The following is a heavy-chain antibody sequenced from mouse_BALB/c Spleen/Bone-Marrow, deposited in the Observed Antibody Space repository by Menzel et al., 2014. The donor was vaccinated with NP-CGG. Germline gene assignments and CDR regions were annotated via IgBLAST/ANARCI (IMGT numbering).Heavy chain of an antibody. CDR2: IDPANGNT. Sequence: EVQRVESGAELVKPGASVKLSCTASGFNIKDTYMHWVKQRPEQGLEWIGRIDPANGNTKYDPKFQGKATITADTSSNTAYLQLSSLTSGDTTVYYCARRAARATGFAYWGQGTLVTVSA. CDR3: ARRAARATGFAY. V-gene: IGHV14-3*02. D-gene: IGHD3-1*01. J-gene: IGHJ3*01. CDR1: GFNIKDTY.